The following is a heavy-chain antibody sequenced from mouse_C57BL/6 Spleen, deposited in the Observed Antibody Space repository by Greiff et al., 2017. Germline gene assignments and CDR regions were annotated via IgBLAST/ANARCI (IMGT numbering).Heavy chain of an antibody. CDR2: INPSNGGT. CDR1: GYTFTSYW. Sequence: VQLQQPGTELVKPGASVKLSCKASGYTFTSYWMHWVKQRPGQGLEWIGNINPSNGGTNYNEKFKSKATLTVDKSSSTAYMQLSSLTSEDSAVYYCARYGSSYDYAMDYWGQGTSVTVSS. V-gene: IGHV1-53*01. D-gene: IGHD1-1*01. J-gene: IGHJ4*01. CDR3: ARYGSSYDYAMDY.